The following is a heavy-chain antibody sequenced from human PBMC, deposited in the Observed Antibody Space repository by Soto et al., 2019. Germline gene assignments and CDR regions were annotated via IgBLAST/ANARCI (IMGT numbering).Heavy chain of an antibody. CDR1: GGSITSSSYY. Sequence: TSETLSLTCTVSGGSITSSSYYWGWIRQPPGKGLEWIGNIYYSGSTNYNPSLKSRVTISVDTSKNQFSLKLSSVTAADTAVYYCARTYGDCFDYWGQGTLVTVSS. V-gene: IGHV4-61*05. CDR2: IYYSGST. D-gene: IGHD4-17*01. J-gene: IGHJ4*02. CDR3: ARTYGDCFDY.